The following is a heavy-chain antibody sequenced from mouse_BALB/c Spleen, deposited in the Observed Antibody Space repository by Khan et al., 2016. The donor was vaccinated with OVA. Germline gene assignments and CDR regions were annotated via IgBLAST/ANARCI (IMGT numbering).Heavy chain of an antibody. D-gene: IGHD2-14*01. Sequence: EVQLQESGPGLVKPSQSLSLTCTVTGYSITSDYVWNWIRQFPGNKLEWMGYINYSGSTSYHPSLTSRISITRDTPKNQFFLQLNSVTTEDTATYYCARGVRLTYWGQGTLVTVSA. CDR2: INYSGST. J-gene: IGHJ3*01. CDR1: GYSITSDYV. CDR3: ARGVRLTY. V-gene: IGHV3-2*02.